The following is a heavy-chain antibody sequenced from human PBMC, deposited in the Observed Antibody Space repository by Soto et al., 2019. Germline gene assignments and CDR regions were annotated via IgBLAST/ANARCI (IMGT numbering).Heavy chain of an antibody. Sequence: QVQLVQSGTEVKQPGASVKVSRKASKYIFIGYFMHWVRQAPGQGLEWMGWINPNTGVTNYAQKFQGRVTMTRDTSISTAYLEVRRLRSDDTAVYYCARALVRDFGGAFDVWGQGTMVTVSS. V-gene: IGHV1-2*02. CDR2: INPNTGVT. J-gene: IGHJ3*01. D-gene: IGHD2-21*01. CDR1: KYIFIGYF. CDR3: ARALVRDFGGAFDV.